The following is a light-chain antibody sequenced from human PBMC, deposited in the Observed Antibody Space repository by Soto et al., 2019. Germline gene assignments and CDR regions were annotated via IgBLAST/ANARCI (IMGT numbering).Light chain of an antibody. CDR1: QSVNSNY. Sequence: EIVLTQSPGTLSLSPGERATLSCRASQSVNSNYLAWYQRKPGQAPRLLIYGASNRATDIPYRFSASGSGTDFTLTITGLEAEDFAVYYYQQYDSTPPTFGQGTKVEVK. CDR2: GAS. V-gene: IGKV3-20*01. J-gene: IGKJ1*01. CDR3: QQYDSTPPT.